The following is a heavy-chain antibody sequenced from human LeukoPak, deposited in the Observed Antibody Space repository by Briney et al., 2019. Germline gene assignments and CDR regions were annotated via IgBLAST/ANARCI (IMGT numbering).Heavy chain of an antibody. CDR1: GFTFSSYS. V-gene: IGHV3-48*01. D-gene: IGHD6-19*01. CDR2: ISSSSSTT. J-gene: IGHJ6*02. CDR3: ARATGYSSAH. Sequence: PGGSLRLSCAASGFTFSSYSMNWVRQAPGKGLEWVSYISSSSSTTYYAESVKGRFTISRDNARNSLYLQMNRLRAEDTAVYYCARATGYSSAHWGQGTTVTVSS.